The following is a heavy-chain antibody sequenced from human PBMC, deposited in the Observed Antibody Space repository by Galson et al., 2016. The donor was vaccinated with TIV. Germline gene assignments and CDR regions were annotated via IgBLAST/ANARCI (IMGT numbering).Heavy chain of an antibody. D-gene: IGHD5/OR15-5a*01. CDR2: VSAYNKKT. CDR3: ARHLSFFDNTVYSDAFDV. CDR1: GYIFTNYA. Sequence: SVKVSCKASGYIFTNYAISWLRQAPGQGPEWMGWVSAYNKKTHYAQKFQDRVTMTTDTATNTVFMALRSLRSDDTAIYYCARHLSFFDNTVYSDAFDVWGQGTMVAVSS. J-gene: IGHJ3*01. V-gene: IGHV1-18*04.